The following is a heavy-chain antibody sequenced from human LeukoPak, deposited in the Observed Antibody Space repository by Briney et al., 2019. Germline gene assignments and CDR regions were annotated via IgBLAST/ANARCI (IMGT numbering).Heavy chain of an antibody. J-gene: IGHJ6*02. V-gene: IGHV1-46*01. CDR2: INPSGGIT. Sequence: GASVKASCKASGHTFTSYYMHWVPQAPRQRLEWMGIINPSGGITSYAQKFQGRVTMTRDTSTSTVYMELSSLRSEDTAVYYCARDRRIVVVPAAIHYCYYYGMDVWGQGTTVTVSS. D-gene: IGHD2-2*02. CDR3: ARDRRIVVVPAAIHYCYYYGMDV. CDR1: GHTFTSYY.